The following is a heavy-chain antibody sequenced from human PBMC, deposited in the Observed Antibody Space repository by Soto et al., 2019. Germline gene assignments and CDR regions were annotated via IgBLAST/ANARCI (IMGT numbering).Heavy chain of an antibody. J-gene: IGHJ4*02. CDR3: ARGMTTDFRY. V-gene: IGHV4-59*01. CDR1: DESRSNYY. D-gene: IGHD4-17*01. Sequence: LSLTCSVLDESRSNYYWRLILPPPGKGLEWIGYIYYSGSTNYNPSLKSRVTISVDTSKNQFSLKLSSVTAADTAVYYCARGMTTDFRYWGQGTLVTVSS. CDR2: IYYSGST.